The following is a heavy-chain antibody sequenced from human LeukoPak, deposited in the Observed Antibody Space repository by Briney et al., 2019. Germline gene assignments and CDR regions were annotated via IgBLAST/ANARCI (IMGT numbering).Heavy chain of an antibody. J-gene: IGHJ4*02. Sequence: GGSLRLSCAASGFTFSTYAMGWVRQAPGKGLEWVSYISSSSSTIYYADSVKGRFTISRDNAKNSLYLQMNSLRAEDTAVYYCAKDGLVGATPKLGDYWGRGTLVTVSS. CDR2: ISSSSSTI. CDR3: AKDGLVGATPKLGDY. D-gene: IGHD1-26*01. V-gene: IGHV3-48*04. CDR1: GFTFSTYA.